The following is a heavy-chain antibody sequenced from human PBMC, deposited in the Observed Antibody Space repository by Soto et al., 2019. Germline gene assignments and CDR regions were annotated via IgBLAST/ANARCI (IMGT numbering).Heavy chain of an antibody. D-gene: IGHD3-22*01. CDR3: ARASDSSGYFPLY. CDR2: ISYDGSSK. Sequence: QVQLVESGGGVVQPGRSLRLSCAASGFTFSTYAMHWVRQAPGKGLEWVAVISYDGSSKYYADSVKGRFTISRDNSKNTLYLQMNSLRTEDTAVYYCARASDSSGYFPLYWGQGTLVIVSS. V-gene: IGHV3-30-3*01. CDR1: GFTFSTYA. J-gene: IGHJ4*02.